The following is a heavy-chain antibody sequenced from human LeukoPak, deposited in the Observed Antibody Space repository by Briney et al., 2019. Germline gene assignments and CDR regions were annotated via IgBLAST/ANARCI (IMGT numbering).Heavy chain of an antibody. CDR3: ARGSHYGSGSYYNFDY. CDR2: ISVSGDST. J-gene: IGHJ4*02. V-gene: IGHV3-23*01. D-gene: IGHD3-10*01. Sequence: GGSLRLSCAASGFTFSSYAMNWVRQAPGRGLQWVSVISVSGDSTYYADSVKGRFTISRDNSKNTLYLQMNSLRAEDTAVYYCARGSHYGSGSYYNFDYWGQGTLVTVSS. CDR1: GFTFSSYA.